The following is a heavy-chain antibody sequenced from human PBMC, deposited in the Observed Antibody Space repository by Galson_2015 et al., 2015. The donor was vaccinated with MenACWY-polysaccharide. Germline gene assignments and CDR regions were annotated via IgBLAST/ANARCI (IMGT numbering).Heavy chain of an antibody. CDR1: GYTFTGYY. V-gene: IGHV1-2*02. Sequence: SVKVSCKASGYTFTGYYMHWVRQAPGQGLEWMGWINPNSGGTNYAQKFQGRVTMTRDTSISTAYMELSKLRSDDTAVYYCARSVGDGYKGADDAFDIWGQGTMVTVSS. CDR2: INPNSGGT. J-gene: IGHJ3*02. CDR3: ARSVGDGYKGADDAFDI. D-gene: IGHD5-24*01.